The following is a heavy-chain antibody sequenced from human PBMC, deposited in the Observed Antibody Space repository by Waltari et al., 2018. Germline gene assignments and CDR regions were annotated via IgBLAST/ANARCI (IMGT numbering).Heavy chain of an antibody. CDR1: GSKFSDYG. CDR2: ITWNGGII. D-gene: IGHD3-16*01. J-gene: IGHJ4*02. V-gene: IGHV3-20*04. CDR3: ARYLNWGLPRFDN. Sequence: EVQLAESGGAVVRPGGSLRLTCVASGSKFSDYGMSWVRRVPGKGLGWFSGITWNGGIISYSDSVNGRFTITRDNDKNSLSLQMTSLRVEDTALYYCARYLNWGLPRFDNWGQGTQVTVSS.